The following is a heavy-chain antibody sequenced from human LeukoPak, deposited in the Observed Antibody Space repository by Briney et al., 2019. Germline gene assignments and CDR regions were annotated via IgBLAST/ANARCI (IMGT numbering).Heavy chain of an antibody. CDR1: GYIFTGYY. Sequence: ASVKVSCKASGYIFTGYYMHWVRQAPGQGLEWMGWINPNSGGTNYAQKFQGRVTMTRDTSISTAYMELSRLRSDDTAVYYCARASRFLEWLPYDAFDIWGQGTMVTVSS. CDR2: INPNSGGT. V-gene: IGHV1-2*02. CDR3: ARASRFLEWLPYDAFDI. J-gene: IGHJ3*02. D-gene: IGHD3-3*01.